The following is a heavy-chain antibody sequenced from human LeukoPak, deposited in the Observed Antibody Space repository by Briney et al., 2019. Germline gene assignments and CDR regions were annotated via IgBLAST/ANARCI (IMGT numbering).Heavy chain of an antibody. CDR3: ARGDYYDNSGYLYY. Sequence: PSETLSLTCAVSGYSISSGYYWGWIRPPPGKGLEGIGSIYHSGSTYYTPSLKSRVPISVDTSKKQFSMKLRSVTAADTGVYNCARGDYYDNSGYLYYWGQGTLVTVSS. CDR2: IYHSGST. J-gene: IGHJ4*02. D-gene: IGHD3-22*01. V-gene: IGHV4-38-2*01. CDR1: GYSISSGYY.